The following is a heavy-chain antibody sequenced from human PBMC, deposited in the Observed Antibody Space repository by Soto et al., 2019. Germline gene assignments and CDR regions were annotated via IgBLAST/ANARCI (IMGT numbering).Heavy chain of an antibody. J-gene: IGHJ3*02. CDR2: ISFDGNNR. D-gene: IGHD1-26*01. CDR3: AQLLGGSYAFEI. V-gene: IGHV3-30-3*01. Sequence: GGSLRLSCAASGFTFRNYPMNWVHQAPDRGLEWVALISFDGNNRDYADSVRGRFTVSRDNSKNTLHLQMNSLRPEDTAIYYCAQLLGGSYAFEIWGQGTLVTVS. CDR1: GFTFRNYP.